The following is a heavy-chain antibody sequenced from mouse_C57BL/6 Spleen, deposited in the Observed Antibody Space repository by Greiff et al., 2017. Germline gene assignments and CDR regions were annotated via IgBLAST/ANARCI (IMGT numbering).Heavy chain of an antibody. CDR2: INPYNGGT. D-gene: IGHD1-1*01. Sequence: VQLQQSGPVLVKPGASVKMSCKASGYTFTDYYMNWVKQSHGKSLEWIGVINPYNGGTSYNQKFKGKATLTVDKSSSTAYMELNSLTSEDSAVYYCARRITTVVADYAMDYWGQGTSVTVSS. CDR3: ARRITTVVADYAMDY. J-gene: IGHJ4*01. V-gene: IGHV1-19*01. CDR1: GYTFTDYY.